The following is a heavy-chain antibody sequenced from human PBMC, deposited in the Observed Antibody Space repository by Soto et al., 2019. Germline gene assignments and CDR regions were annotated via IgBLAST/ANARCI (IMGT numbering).Heavy chain of an antibody. CDR2: ISAYNGNT. CDR3: AREGCGGDCYSHWFDP. CDR1: GYTFTSYG. D-gene: IGHD2-21*02. Sequence: QVRLVQSGAEVKKPGASVKVSCKASGYTFTSYGISWVRQAPGQGLEWMGWISAYNGNTNYAQKLQGRVTMTTDTSTSTAYMELRSLRSDDTYVYYCAREGCGGDCYSHWFDPWGQGTLVTVSS. J-gene: IGHJ5*02. V-gene: IGHV1-18*01.